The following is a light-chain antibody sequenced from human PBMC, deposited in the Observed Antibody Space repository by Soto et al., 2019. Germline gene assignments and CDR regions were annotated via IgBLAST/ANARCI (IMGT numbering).Light chain of an antibody. CDR2: DVR. CDR3: QVWDSSSDHSVV. Sequence: SYELTQPPSVSVAPGQTARITCGGNDIGSKSVHWYQQKPGQAPELVVYDVRDRPSGIPERFSGSNSGNTATLPISRVEDGDEAAYYCQVWDSSSDHSVVFGGGTKLTVL. CDR1: DIGSKS. V-gene: IGLV3-21*02. J-gene: IGLJ2*01.